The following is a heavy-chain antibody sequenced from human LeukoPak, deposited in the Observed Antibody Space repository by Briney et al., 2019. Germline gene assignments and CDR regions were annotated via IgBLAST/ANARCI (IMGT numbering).Heavy chain of an antibody. J-gene: IGHJ1*01. CDR3: ARVYWHENAEYLQH. D-gene: IGHD2-15*01. Sequence: GGSLRLSCAASGFTVTSYYMSWVRQAPGKGLEWVPVIYSDDSAYYAESVKGRFTISTDHSKNTLYLQMNNLRAEDTAVFYCARVYWHENAEYLQHWGQGTLVTVSS. V-gene: IGHV3-66*01. CDR1: GFTVTSYY. CDR2: IYSDDSA.